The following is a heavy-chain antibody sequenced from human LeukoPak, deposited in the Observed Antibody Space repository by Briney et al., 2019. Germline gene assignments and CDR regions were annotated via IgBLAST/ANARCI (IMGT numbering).Heavy chain of an antibody. V-gene: IGHV4-59*08. CDR3: ARHASSNWFDP. D-gene: IGHD3-10*01. J-gene: IGHJ5*02. Sequence: WETLSLTCTVSGGSFSSYYWSWIRQPPGKGLEWIGYIYYSGSPNYNPSLKSRVTISVDTSKNQFSLKLRSVTAADTAVYYCARHASSNWFDPWGQGTLVTVSS. CDR2: IYYSGSP. CDR1: GGSFSSYY.